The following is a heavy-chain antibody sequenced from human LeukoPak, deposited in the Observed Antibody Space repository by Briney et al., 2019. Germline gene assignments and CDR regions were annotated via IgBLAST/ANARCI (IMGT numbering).Heavy chain of an antibody. CDR1: GFTFSSYAM. Sequence: PGASLRLSCAASGFTFSSYAMSWVRQAPGKGLEWIGEIYHSGGTNYNPSLKSRVTMSVDKSKNQFSLKLSSVTAADTAVYYCARGVGSSSAGDYWGQGTLVTVSS. CDR3: ARGVGSSSAGDY. D-gene: IGHD6-13*01. CDR2: IYHSGGT. V-gene: IGHV4-4*02. J-gene: IGHJ4*02.